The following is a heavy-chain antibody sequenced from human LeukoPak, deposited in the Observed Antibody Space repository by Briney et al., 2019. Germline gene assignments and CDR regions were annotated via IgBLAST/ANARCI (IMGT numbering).Heavy chain of an antibody. CDR1: GFTFSSYA. CDR2: ISYDGSNK. D-gene: IGHD6-19*01. CDR3: ARGTSSGWYDY. V-gene: IGHV3-30*04. Sequence: PGGSLRLSCAASGFTFSSYAMHWVRQAPGKGLEGVAVISYDGSNKYYADSVKGRFTISRDNSKNTLYLQMNSLRAEDTAVYYCARGTSSGWYDYWGQGTLSPSPQ. J-gene: IGHJ4*02.